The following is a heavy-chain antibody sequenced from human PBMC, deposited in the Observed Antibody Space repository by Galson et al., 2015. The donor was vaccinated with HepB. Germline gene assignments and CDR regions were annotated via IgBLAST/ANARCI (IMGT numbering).Heavy chain of an antibody. D-gene: IGHD5-12*01. CDR1: GGTFSSYA. CDR3: ARDGAYSGYDSGDFDY. CDR2: IIPIFGTA. J-gene: IGHJ4*02. V-gene: IGHV1-69*13. Sequence: VKVSCKASGGTFSSYAISWVRQAPGQGLEWMGGIIPIFGTANYAQKFQGRVTITADESTSTAYMELSSLRSEDTAVYYCARDGAYSGYDSGDFDYWGQGTLVTVSS.